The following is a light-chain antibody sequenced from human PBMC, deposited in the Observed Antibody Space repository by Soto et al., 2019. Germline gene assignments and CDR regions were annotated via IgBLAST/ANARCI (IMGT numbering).Light chain of an antibody. Sequence: EIVLTQSPATLSLSPGERATLSCRASQSFSSYLAWYQQKPGQAPRLLIYGASTRATGIPARFSGSGSGTEFTLTISSLQSEDFAVYYCQQYNNWPPGTFGQGTKVEIK. CDR3: QQYNNWPPGT. CDR2: GAS. V-gene: IGKV3-15*01. CDR1: QSFSSY. J-gene: IGKJ1*01.